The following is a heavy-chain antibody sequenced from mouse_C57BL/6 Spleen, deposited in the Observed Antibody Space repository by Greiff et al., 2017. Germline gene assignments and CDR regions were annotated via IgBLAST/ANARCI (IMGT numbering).Heavy chain of an antibody. J-gene: IGHJ3*01. CDR2: IWSGGST. Sequence: VQLQQSGPGLVQPSQSLSITCTVSGFSLTSYGVHWVRQSPGKGLEWLGVIWSGGSTDYNAAFISSLSISKDNSKSQVFFKMNSLQADDTAIYYCARRGGRYGSSPWFAYWGQGTLVTVSA. D-gene: IGHD1-1*01. CDR3: ARRGGRYGSSPWFAY. V-gene: IGHV2-2*01. CDR1: GFSLTSYG.